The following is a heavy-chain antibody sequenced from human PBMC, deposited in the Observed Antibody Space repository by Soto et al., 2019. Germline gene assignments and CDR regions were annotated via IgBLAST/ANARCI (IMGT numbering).Heavy chain of an antibody. CDR1: GCTFSSYA. J-gene: IGHJ6*02. CDR2: VSGSGGGR. CDR3: AKDAGLGVSRFGELLYPRFYYYYGMDV. Sequence: PVGSLRLSCAASGCTFSSYAMSWVRQGPGKGLEWVSAVSGSGGGRYYADSVKGRFTISRDNSKNTLYLQMNSLIAEDTAVYYCAKDAGLGVSRFGELLYPRFYYYYGMDVWGQGTTVTVSS. D-gene: IGHD3-10*01. V-gene: IGHV3-23*01.